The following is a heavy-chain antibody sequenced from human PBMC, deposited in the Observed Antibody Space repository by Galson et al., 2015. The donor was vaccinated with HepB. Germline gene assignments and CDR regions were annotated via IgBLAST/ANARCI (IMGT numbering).Heavy chain of an antibody. D-gene: IGHD3-22*01. CDR2: INWNGGST. J-gene: IGHJ4*02. CDR3: ARVYSISGYGVAYYFDY. CDR1: GFTFDDYG. V-gene: IGHV3-20*04. Sequence: SLRLSCAASGFTFDDYGMSWVRQAPGKGLEWVSGINWNGGSTGYADSVKGRFTISRDNAKNSLYLQMNSLRAEDTALYYCARVYSISGYGVAYYFDYWGQGTLVTVSS.